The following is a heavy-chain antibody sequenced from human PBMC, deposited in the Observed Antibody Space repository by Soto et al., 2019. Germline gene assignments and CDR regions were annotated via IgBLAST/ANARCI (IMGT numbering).Heavy chain of an antibody. V-gene: IGHV3-13*01. J-gene: IGHJ6*02. CDR1: GFTFSNYD. CDR3: ARELHRGSYGMDV. CDR2: ITTAGDT. Sequence: EVQLVESGGGLVQPGGSLRLSCAASGFTFSNYDMHWVRQVTGKGLEWVSGITTAGDTYYPGSVKGRFTISREKAKNSLYLQMNSLSAGDTAVYYCARELHRGSYGMDVWGQGTTVTVSS.